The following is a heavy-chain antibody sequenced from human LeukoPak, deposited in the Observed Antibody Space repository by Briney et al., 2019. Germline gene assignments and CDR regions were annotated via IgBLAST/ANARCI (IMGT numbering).Heavy chain of an antibody. CDR2: INPNSGGT. CDR3: AGAPRKRQLVPGANYGMDV. CDR1: GYTFTGYY. Sequence: ASVKVSCKASGYTFTGYYMHWVRQAPGQGLEWMGWINPNSGGTNYAQKFQGRVTMTRDTSISTAYMELSRLRSDDTAVYYCAGAPRKRQLVPGANYGMDVWGQGTTVTVSS. J-gene: IGHJ6*02. D-gene: IGHD6-13*01. V-gene: IGHV1-2*02.